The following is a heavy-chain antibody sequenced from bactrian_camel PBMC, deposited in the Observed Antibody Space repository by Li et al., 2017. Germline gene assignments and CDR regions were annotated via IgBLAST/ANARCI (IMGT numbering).Heavy chain of an antibody. CDR2: MYTGGRAT. V-gene: IGHV3S1*01. J-gene: IGHJ4*01. CDR1: GMKYNTYC. Sequence: HVQLVESGGGSVPAGGSLRLSCVVSGMKYNTYCVGWFRQTLGNEREGVATMYTGGRATYYADAVQGRFTISQDKAKNTMYLQMNGLKPEDTAMYFCAADLRCNGGYLRRIAWEYDNWGQGTQVTVS. CDR3: AADLRCNGGYLRRIAWEYDN. D-gene: IGHD2*01.